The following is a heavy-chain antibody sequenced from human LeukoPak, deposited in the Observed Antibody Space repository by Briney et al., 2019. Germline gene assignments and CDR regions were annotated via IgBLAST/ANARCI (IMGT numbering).Heavy chain of an antibody. CDR1: GFTFGDYA. J-gene: IGHJ4*02. D-gene: IGHD3-9*01. Sequence: GGSLRLSCTASGFTFGDYAMSWVRQAPGKGLEWVAFIRYDGSNKYYADSVKGRFTISRDNSKNTLYLQMNSLRAEDTAVYYCAKDMFSSGYYYTHQAFDYWGQGTLVTVSS. V-gene: IGHV3-30*02. CDR3: AKDMFSSGYYYTHQAFDY. CDR2: IRYDGSNK.